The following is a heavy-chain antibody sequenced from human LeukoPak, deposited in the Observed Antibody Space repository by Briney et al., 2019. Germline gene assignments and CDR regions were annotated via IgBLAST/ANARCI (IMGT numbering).Heavy chain of an antibody. V-gene: IGHV3-21*01. D-gene: IGHD3-16*01. CDR2: ISSSSSYI. CDR1: GFTFSSYS. J-gene: IGHJ6*03. Sequence: GGSLRLSCAASGFTFSSYSMNWVRQAPGKGLEWVSSISSSSSYIYYADSVKGRFTISRDNAKNSLYLQMNSLRAEDTAVYYCARGGEADYYYYYMDVWGKGTTVTISS. CDR3: ARGGEADYYYYYMDV.